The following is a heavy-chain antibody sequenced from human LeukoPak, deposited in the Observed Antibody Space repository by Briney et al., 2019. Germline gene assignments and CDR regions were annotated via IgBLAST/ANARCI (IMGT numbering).Heavy chain of an antibody. J-gene: IGHJ4*02. CDR1: GGSIDITNY. CDR3: TREDRPYCPFAY. V-gene: IGHV4-4*02. Sequence: SETLSLTCGVSGGSIDITNYWSWVRQAPGKGLGWIGEIAHAGTTNYNPSLRSRVAMAFDRANNQFSLSLTSVTAADTAVYYCTREDRPYCPFAYWGQGVLVTVSS. CDR2: IAHAGTT. D-gene: IGHD1-26*01.